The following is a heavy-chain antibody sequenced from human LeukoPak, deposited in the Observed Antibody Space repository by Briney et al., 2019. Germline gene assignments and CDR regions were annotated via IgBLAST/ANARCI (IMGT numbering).Heavy chain of an antibody. Sequence: SETLSLTCTVSGGSISSSSYYWGWIRQPPGKGLEWIGSIYYSGSTYYNPSLKSRVTISVDTSKNQFSLKLSSVTAADTAVYYCVRYCSGGACSNDGSDYWGQGTLVTVSS. J-gene: IGHJ4*02. CDR2: IYYSGST. CDR1: GGSISSSSYY. CDR3: VRYCSGGACSNDGSDY. D-gene: IGHD2-15*01. V-gene: IGHV4-39*07.